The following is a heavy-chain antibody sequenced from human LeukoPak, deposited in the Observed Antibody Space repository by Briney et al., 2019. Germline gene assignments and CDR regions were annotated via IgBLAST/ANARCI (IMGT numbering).Heavy chain of an antibody. CDR3: ARDQLRVALDAFDI. CDR1: GFTFSSYS. Sequence: GGSLRLSCAASGFTFSSYSMNWVRQPPGKGLEWVSSISSSSSYIYYADSVKGRFTISRDNAKNSLYLQMNSLRAQDTAVYYCARDQLRVALDAFDIWGQGTMVTVSS. D-gene: IGHD3-10*01. J-gene: IGHJ3*02. CDR2: ISSSSSYI. V-gene: IGHV3-21*01.